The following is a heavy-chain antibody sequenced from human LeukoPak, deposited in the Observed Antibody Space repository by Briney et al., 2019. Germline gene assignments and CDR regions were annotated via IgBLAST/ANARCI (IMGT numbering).Heavy chain of an antibody. J-gene: IGHJ4*02. CDR1: GHTFINYA. V-gene: IGHV1-3*01. CDR3: ATSEEGR. CDR2: ISVGNGDT. Sequence: ASVKVSCKASGHTFINYAIHWVRQGPGQRLEWVGWISVGNGDTKYSQRFQGRVTITRDTSASTAYMELSRLRSEDTAVYYCATSEEGRWGQGTLVTVSS. D-gene: IGHD2-15*01.